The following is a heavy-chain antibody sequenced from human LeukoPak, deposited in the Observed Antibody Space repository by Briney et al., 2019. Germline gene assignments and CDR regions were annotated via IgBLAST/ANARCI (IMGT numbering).Heavy chain of an antibody. CDR1: GGSISSGYY. J-gene: IGHJ4*02. CDR2: IYHSGST. CDR3: ARLGRWLHRVDY. Sequence: PSETLSLTCTVSGGSISSGYYWGWIRQPPGKGLEWIGSIYHSGSTYYNPSLKSRVTISVDTSKNQFSLKLSSVTAADTAVYYCARLGRWLHRVDYWGQGTLVTVSS. V-gene: IGHV4-38-2*02. D-gene: IGHD5-24*01.